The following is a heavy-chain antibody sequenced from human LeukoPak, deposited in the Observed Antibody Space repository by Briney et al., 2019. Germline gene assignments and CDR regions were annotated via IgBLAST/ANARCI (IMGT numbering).Heavy chain of an antibody. CDR2: INHSGST. V-gene: IGHV4-38-2*02. Sequence: SETLSLTCTVSGYSISSGYYWSWIRQPPGKGLEWIGEINHSGSTNYNPSLKSRVTISVDTSKNQFSLKLSSVTAADTAVYYCARGEFLRSPIGGAFDIWGQGTMVTVSS. CDR1: GYSISSGYY. D-gene: IGHD5/OR15-5a*01. CDR3: ARGEFLRSPIGGAFDI. J-gene: IGHJ3*02.